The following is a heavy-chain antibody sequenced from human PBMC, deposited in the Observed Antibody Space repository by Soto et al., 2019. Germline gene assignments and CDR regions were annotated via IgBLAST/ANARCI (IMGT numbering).Heavy chain of an antibody. V-gene: IGHV3-30*03. Sequence: PGGSLRLSCAASGFTISRYGMHWVRQAPCKGLEWVALISYDGTIKYSADSVKGRFTIPRDNAKNTLYLEMHGLRGEDTAVYYCARLTGIPEIAPLEADNWGQGTPV. D-gene: IGHD1-1*01. CDR2: ISYDGTIK. CDR1: GFTISRYG. J-gene: IGHJ4*02. CDR3: ARLTGIPEIAPLEADN.